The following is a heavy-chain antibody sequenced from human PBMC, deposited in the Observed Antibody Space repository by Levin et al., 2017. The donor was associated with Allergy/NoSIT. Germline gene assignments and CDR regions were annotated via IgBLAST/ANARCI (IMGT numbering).Heavy chain of an antibody. CDR3: ARGMNYYDSSGYYPEDY. D-gene: IGHD3-22*01. Sequence: GGSLRLSCAASGFTFSSYAMHWVRQAPGKGLEWVAVISYDGSNKYYADSVKGRFTISRDNSKNTLYLQMNSLRAEDTAVYYCARGMNYYDSSGYYPEDYWGQGTLVTVSS. J-gene: IGHJ4*02. V-gene: IGHV3-30-3*01. CDR1: GFTFSSYA. CDR2: ISYDGSNK.